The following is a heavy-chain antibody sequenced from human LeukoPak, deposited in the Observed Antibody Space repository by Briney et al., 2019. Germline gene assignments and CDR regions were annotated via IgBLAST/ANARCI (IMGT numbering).Heavy chain of an antibody. J-gene: IGHJ4*02. CDR3: VRAGRANWEVQVDY. D-gene: IGHD1-26*01. Sequence: SETLSLTCSVSGGSISSYYWSWIRQPPGKGLGWIGYIYYSGSTNYNPSLKSRVTISVDTSKNQFSLRLSSVTAADTAVYYCVRAGRANWEVQVDYWGQGTLVTVSS. CDR2: IYYSGST. V-gene: IGHV4-59*01. CDR1: GGSISSYY.